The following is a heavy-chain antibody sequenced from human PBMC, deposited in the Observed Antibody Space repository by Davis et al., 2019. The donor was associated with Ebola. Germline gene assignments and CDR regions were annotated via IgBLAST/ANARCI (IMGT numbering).Heavy chain of an antibody. D-gene: IGHD2-2*01. V-gene: IGHV3-30*02. CDR2: IWYDGSNK. J-gene: IGHJ6*02. CDR3: AKAGGLYCSSTSCLYYYGMDV. CDR1: GFTFSSYD. Sequence: GESLKISCAASGFTFSSYDMHWVRQAPGKGLEWVAVIWYDGSNKYYADSVKGRFTISRDNSKNTLYLQMNSLRAEDSAVYYCAKAGGLYCSSTSCLYYYGMDVWGQGTTVTVSS.